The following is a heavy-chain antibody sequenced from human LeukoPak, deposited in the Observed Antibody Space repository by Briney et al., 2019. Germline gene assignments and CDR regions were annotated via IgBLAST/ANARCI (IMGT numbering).Heavy chain of an antibody. CDR1: GFTFSSYA. Sequence: GGSLRLSCAASGFTFSSYAMSWVRQAPGKGLEWVSAISGSGGSTYYADSVKGRFTIPRDNSKNTLYLQMNSLRAEDTAVYYCAKPSLVVVVATTPADYWGQGTLVTVSS. CDR2: ISGSGGST. CDR3: AKPSLVVVVATTPADY. D-gene: IGHD2-15*01. V-gene: IGHV3-23*01. J-gene: IGHJ4*02.